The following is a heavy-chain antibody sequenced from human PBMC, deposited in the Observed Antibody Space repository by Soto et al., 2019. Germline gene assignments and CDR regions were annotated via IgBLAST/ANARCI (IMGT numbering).Heavy chain of an antibody. CDR3: ARSYYYDSTGYYRTFDY. CDR1: GIIFGQYA. D-gene: IGHD3-22*01. V-gene: IGHV3-23*01. J-gene: IGHJ4*02. CDR2: VGPSGAST. Sequence: LRLSCAASGIIFGQYAMSWVRLAPGKGLEWVSVVGPSGASTFYADSVRGRFTISRDNSENTLYLQMNSLRAADTALYFCARSYYYDSTGYYRTFDYWGPGTLVTVSS.